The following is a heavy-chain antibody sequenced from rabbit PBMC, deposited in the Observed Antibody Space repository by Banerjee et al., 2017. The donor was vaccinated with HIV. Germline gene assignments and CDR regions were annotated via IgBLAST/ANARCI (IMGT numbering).Heavy chain of an antibody. CDR2: IDPVFGST. CDR1: GIDFSSYG. D-gene: IGHD2-1*01. V-gene: IGHV1S40*01. CDR3: VRDLLSYDDYGDLNL. Sequence: QSLEETGGDLVKPGASLTLTCKASGIDFSSYGVSWVRQAPGKGLEWIGYIDPVFGSTYYASWVNGRFTISKTSSTTVTLQMTSLTAADTATYFCVRDLLSYDDYGDLNLWGQGPLVTVS. J-gene: IGHJ4*01.